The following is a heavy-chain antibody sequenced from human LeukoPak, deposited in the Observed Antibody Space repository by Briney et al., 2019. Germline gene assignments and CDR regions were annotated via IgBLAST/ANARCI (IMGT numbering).Heavy chain of an antibody. Sequence: GASVKVSCKASGGTFSSYAISWVRQAPGQVLEWMGRIIPILGIANYAQKFQGRVTITADKSTSTAYMELSSLRSEDTAVYYCARAFDDSSTYYFDYWGQGTLVTVSS. V-gene: IGHV1-69*04. CDR3: ARAFDDSSTYYFDY. J-gene: IGHJ4*02. D-gene: IGHD3-22*01. CDR1: GGTFSSYA. CDR2: IIPILGIA.